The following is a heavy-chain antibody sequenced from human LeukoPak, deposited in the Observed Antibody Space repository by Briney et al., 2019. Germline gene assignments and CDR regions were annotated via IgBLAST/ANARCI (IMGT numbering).Heavy chain of an antibody. Sequence: SVKVSCKASGGTFSSYAISWVRQAPGQGLEWMGGIVPIFGTANYAQKFQGRVTITADESTSTAYMELSSLRSEDTAVYYCAREGRDGYTLTDYWGQGTLVTVSS. CDR3: AREGRDGYTLTDY. D-gene: IGHD5-24*01. V-gene: IGHV1-69*01. CDR1: GGTFSSYA. CDR2: IVPIFGTA. J-gene: IGHJ4*02.